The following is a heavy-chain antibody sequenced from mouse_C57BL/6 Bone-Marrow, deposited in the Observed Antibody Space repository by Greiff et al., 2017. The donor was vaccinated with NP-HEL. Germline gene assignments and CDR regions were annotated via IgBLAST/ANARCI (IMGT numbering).Heavy chain of an antibody. V-gene: IGHV2-5*01. CDR2: IWRGGST. CDR3: ALRRLRRLYYAMDY. J-gene: IGHJ4*01. CDR1: GFSLTSYG. D-gene: IGHD2-4*01. Sequence: VKLVESGPGLVQPSQSLSITCTVSGFSLTSYGVHWVRQSPGKGLEWLGVIWRGGSTDYNAAFMSRLSITKDNSKSQVFFKMNSLQADDTAIYYCALRRLRRLYYAMDYWGQGTSVTVSS.